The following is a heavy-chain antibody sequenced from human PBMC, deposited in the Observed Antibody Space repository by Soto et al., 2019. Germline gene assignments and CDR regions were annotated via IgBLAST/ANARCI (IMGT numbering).Heavy chain of an antibody. V-gene: IGHV3-23*01. D-gene: IGHD1-1*01. CDR2: ISWNTGMI. CDR1: GFTFSSYA. J-gene: IGHJ4*02. CDR3: VRDDDNDDNGLDY. Sequence: PGGSLRLSCAASGFTFSSYAMSWVRQAPGKGLECVSGISWNTGMIEYADCVKGRFTISRDNWRSTLYLQMNSLRAEDTGVYYCVRDDDNDDNGLDYWGQGTLVTVSS.